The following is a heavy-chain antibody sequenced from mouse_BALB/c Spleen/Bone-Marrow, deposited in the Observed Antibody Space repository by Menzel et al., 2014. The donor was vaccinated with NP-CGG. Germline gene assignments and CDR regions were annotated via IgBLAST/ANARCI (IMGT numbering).Heavy chain of an antibody. CDR2: IDPANGNT. CDR3: ARWEYYAMDY. V-gene: IGHV14-3*02. Sequence: VQLQQSGSELVKPGASVKLSCTASGFNIKDTYMHWVKQRPEQGLEWIGRIDPANGNTKYDPKFQGKATITTDTSSNTAYLQLSSLTSEDTAGYYCARWEYYAMDYWGQGTSVTVSS. CDR1: GFNIKDTY. J-gene: IGHJ4*01. D-gene: IGHD4-1*01.